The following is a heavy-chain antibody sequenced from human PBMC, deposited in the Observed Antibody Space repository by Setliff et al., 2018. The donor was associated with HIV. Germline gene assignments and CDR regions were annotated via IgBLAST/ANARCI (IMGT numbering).Heavy chain of an antibody. Sequence: GASVKVSCKVSGYTFTDYYMHWVQQAPGKGLEWMGLVDPEDGETIYAEKFQGRVTITADTSTDTAYMELSSLRSEDTAVYYCARDPPAQCSGGNCFAPWGQGTLVTVSS. CDR3: ARDPPAQCSGGNCFAP. CDR1: GYTFTDYY. V-gene: IGHV1-69-2*01. CDR2: VDPEDGET. D-gene: IGHD2-15*01. J-gene: IGHJ5*02.